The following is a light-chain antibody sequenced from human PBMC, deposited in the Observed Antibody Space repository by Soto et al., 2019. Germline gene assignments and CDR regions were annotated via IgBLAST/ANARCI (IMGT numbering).Light chain of an antibody. CDR1: SSDVGRYNY. CDR2: EVN. Sequence: QSVLTQPPSASGSPGQSVTISCTGTSSDVGRYNYVSWYQQHPGKAPKLMISEVNKRVSGVPDRFSGSKSGNTASLTVSGLQAEDEADYYCSSYAGTPFVFGTGTKVTVL. CDR3: SSYAGTPFV. J-gene: IGLJ1*01. V-gene: IGLV2-8*01.